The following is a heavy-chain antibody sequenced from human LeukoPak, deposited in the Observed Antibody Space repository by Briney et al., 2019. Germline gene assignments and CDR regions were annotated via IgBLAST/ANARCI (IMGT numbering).Heavy chain of an antibody. CDR1: GGSISSGDYY. CDR3: ARDRGGIVVVPAASFDY. V-gene: IGHV4-30-4*01. J-gene: IGHJ4*02. Sequence: SQTLSLTCTVSGGSISSGDYYWSWIRQPPGKGLEWIGYIYYSGSTYYNPSLKSRVTISVDTSKNQFSLKLSSVTAADTAVYYCARDRGGIVVVPAASFDYWGQGTLVTVSS. CDR2: IYYSGST. D-gene: IGHD2-2*01.